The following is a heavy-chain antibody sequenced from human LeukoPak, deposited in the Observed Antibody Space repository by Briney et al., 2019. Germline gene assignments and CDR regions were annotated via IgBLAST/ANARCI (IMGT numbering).Heavy chain of an antibody. CDR3: AKDAPYGDLLLDY. D-gene: IGHD4-17*01. J-gene: IGHJ4*02. CDR1: GFTFSSYG. CDR2: IRSSSSTR. V-gene: IGHV3-48*01. Sequence: PGGSLRLSCAASGFTFSSYGIHWVRQAPGKGLEWISHIRSSSSTRTTYYADSVKGRFTISRDDATNSLYLQMNSLRAEDTAVYYCAKDAPYGDLLLDYWGQGTLVTVSS.